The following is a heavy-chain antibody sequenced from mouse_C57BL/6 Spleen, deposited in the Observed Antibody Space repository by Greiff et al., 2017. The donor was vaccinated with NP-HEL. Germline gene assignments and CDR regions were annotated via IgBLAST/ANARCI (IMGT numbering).Heavy chain of an antibody. J-gene: IGHJ2*01. CDR3: ARGGRPYYFDY. CDR2: IDPSDSYT. V-gene: IGHV1-69*01. Sequence: QVQLQQPGAELVMPGASVKLSCKASGYTFTSYWMHWVKQRPGQGLEWIGEIDPSDSYTNYNQKFKGKSTLPVDKSSSTAYMQLSSLTAEDSAVYYGARGGRPYYFDYWGQGTTLTVSS. CDR1: GYTFTSYW.